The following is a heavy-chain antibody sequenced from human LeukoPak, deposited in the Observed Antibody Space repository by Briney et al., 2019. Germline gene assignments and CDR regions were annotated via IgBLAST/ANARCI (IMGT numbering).Heavy chain of an antibody. Sequence: SETLSLTCTVSGGSISSSSYYWGWIRQPPGKGLEWIGSIYYSGSTYYNPSLKSRVTISVDTSKNQFSLKLSSVTAADTAVYYCATPTYCGGDCYPGDPADYWGQGTLVTVSS. D-gene: IGHD2-21*02. CDR3: ATPTYCGGDCYPGDPADY. CDR1: GGSISSSSYY. CDR2: IYYSGST. V-gene: IGHV4-39*01. J-gene: IGHJ4*02.